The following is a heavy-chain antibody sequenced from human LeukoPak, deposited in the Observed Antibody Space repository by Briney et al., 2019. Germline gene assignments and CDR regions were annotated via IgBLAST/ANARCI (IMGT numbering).Heavy chain of an antibody. J-gene: IGHJ6*02. CDR2: IRSVAYRGTT. D-gene: IGHD5-18*01. V-gene: IGHV3-49*04. CDR1: GFTLGDHA. CDR3: SRGPIQLWVHNGMDV. Sequence: GGSLRLSCRTSGFTLGDHAVSWVRQAPGKGLEWVGFIRSVAYRGTTEYAASVKGRFTISRDDSKGVVHLQMNALKSEDTAVYYCSRGPIQLWVHNGMDVWGQGTTVTVSS.